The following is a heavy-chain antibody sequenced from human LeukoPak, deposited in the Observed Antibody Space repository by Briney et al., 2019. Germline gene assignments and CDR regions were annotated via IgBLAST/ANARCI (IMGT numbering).Heavy chain of an antibody. D-gene: IGHD1-26*01. J-gene: IGHJ4*02. Sequence: GGSLRLSCAASGFTFSSYAMHWVRQAPGKGLEWVAVISYDGSNKYYADSVKGRFTISRDNAKNTLYLQINSLRAEDTAVYYCARGGSYRFDYWGQGTLVTVSS. V-gene: IGHV3-30-3*01. CDR1: GFTFSSYA. CDR2: ISYDGSNK. CDR3: ARGGSYRFDY.